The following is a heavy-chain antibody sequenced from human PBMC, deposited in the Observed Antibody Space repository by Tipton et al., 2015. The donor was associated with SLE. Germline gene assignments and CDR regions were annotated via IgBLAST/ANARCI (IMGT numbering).Heavy chain of an antibody. D-gene: IGHD6-13*01. J-gene: IGHJ4*02. Sequence: GSLRLSCAASGFTFSGSAMHWVRQASGKGLERVGRIRSKANSYATAYAASVKGRFTISRDDSKNTAYLQMNSLKTEDTAVYYCTSNGQAGYSSSWYRPVVYWGQGTLVTVSS. V-gene: IGHV3-73*01. CDR2: IRSKANSYAT. CDR3: TSNGQAGYSSSWYRPVVY. CDR1: GFTFSGSA.